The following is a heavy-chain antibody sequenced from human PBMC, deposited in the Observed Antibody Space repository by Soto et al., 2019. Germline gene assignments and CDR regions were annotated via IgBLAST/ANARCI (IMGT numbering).Heavy chain of an antibody. D-gene: IGHD5-12*01. CDR3: ARLADIVATITLKDAFDI. CDR2: IYPGDSDT. J-gene: IGHJ3*02. V-gene: IGHV5-51*01. CDR1: GYSFTSYW. Sequence: GESLKISCKGSGYSFTSYWIGWVRQMPGKGLEWMGIIYPGDSDTRYSPSFQGQVTISADKSISTAYLQWSSLKASDTAMYYCARLADIVATITLKDAFDIWGQGTMVTVSS.